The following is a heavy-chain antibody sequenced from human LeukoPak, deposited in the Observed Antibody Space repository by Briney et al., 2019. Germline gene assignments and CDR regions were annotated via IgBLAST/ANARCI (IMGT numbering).Heavy chain of an antibody. V-gene: IGHV1-2*02. D-gene: IGHD5-12*01. CDR2: INPEKRDT. Sequence: ASVKVSCKASVYTFTGYAIHWVRQAPGQGLEWMGWINPEKRDTGYAHKFQGRVTMTSDTSISTAYMELSSLRSDDTAVYYCAKKVRGPSHPLDFWGQGTLVTASS. CDR1: VYTFTGYA. J-gene: IGHJ4*02. CDR3: AKKVRGPSHPLDF.